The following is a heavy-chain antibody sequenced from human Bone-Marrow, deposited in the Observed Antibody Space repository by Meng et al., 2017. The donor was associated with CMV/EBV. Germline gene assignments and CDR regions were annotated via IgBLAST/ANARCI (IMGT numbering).Heavy chain of an antibody. V-gene: IGHV3-7*01. CDR1: GLNFNRW. CDR2: IKPDEIEI. D-gene: IGHD5-18*01. Sequence: ETLSLTCAASGLNFNRWMSWVRQAPGKGLEWVAMIKPDEIEIHYVDSVKGRFTISRDNAKKSLYLQMNSLRVEDTAVYFCASLDTATFPGVAHWGQGTLVTVSS. J-gene: IGHJ5*02. CDR3: ASLDTATFPGVAH.